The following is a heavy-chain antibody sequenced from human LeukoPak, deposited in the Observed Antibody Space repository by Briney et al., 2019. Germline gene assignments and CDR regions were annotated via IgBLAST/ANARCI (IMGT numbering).Heavy chain of an antibody. Sequence: SETLSLTCTVSGGSISSYYWSWIRQPPGKGLEWIGYIYYSGSTNYNPSLKSRVTISVDTSKNQFSLKLSSVTAADTAVYYCARRLGYCSGGSCYMIFDYWGQGTLVTVSS. CDR1: GGSISSYY. J-gene: IGHJ4*02. V-gene: IGHV4-59*12. CDR3: ARRLGYCSGGSCYMIFDY. CDR2: IYYSGST. D-gene: IGHD2-15*01.